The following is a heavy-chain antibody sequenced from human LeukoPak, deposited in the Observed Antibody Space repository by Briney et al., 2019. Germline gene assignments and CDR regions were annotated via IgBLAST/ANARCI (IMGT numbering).Heavy chain of an antibody. J-gene: IGHJ4*02. V-gene: IGHV3-30*04. D-gene: IGHD1-26*01. CDR1: GFTFSSYA. CDR3: ASRSYSGSYYGAFDY. CDR2: ISYDGSNK. Sequence: GRSLRLSCAASGFTFSSYAMHWVRQAPGKGLEWVAVISYDGSNKYYADSVKGRFTISRDNSKNTLYLQMNSLRAEDTAVYYCASRSYSGSYYGAFDYWGQGTLVTVSS.